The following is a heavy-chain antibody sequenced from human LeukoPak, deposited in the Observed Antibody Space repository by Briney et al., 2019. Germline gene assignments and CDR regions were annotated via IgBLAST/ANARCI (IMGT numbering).Heavy chain of an antibody. CDR1: GGTFSSCA. V-gene: IGHV1-69*05. Sequence: SVKVSCKASGGTFSSCAISWVRQAPGQGLEWMGRIIPIFGTANYAQKFQGRVTITTDESTSTAYMELSSLRSEDTAVYYCARVRDGYNSGFYYFDYWGQGTLVTVSS. CDR3: ARVRDGYNSGFYYFDY. D-gene: IGHD5-24*01. CDR2: IIPIFGTA. J-gene: IGHJ4*02.